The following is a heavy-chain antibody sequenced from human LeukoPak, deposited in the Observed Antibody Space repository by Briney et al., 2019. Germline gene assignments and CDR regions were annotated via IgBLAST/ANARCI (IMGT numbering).Heavy chain of an antibody. CDR1: GVTVSGSY. D-gene: IGHD1-26*01. Sequence: PGGSLRLSCAASGVTVSGSYMSWVRQAPGKGLEWVSVICTSGDTYYADSVKGRFTISRDSSKNTLYLQMNTLRTEDTAVYYCVRVRYSGSWFPVPNFDCWGQGTLVTVS. CDR3: VRVRYSGSWFPVPNFDC. CDR2: ICTSGDT. V-gene: IGHV3-66*01. J-gene: IGHJ4*02.